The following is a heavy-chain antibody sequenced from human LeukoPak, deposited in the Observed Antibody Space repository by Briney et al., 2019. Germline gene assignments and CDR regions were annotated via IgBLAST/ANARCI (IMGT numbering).Heavy chain of an antibody. V-gene: IGHV3-21*04. Sequence: GGSLRLSCAASGFTFSSYSMNWVRQAPGKGLEWVSSISSSSSYIYYADSVKGRFTISRDNAKNSLYLQMNSLRAEDTAVYYCARRGYSTYGMDVWGQGTTVIVSS. CDR2: ISSSSSYI. D-gene: IGHD5-18*01. CDR3: ARRGYSTYGMDV. CDR1: GFTFSSYS. J-gene: IGHJ6*02.